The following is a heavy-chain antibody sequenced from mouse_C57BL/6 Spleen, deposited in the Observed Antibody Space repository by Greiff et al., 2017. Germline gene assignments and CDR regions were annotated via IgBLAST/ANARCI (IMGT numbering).Heavy chain of an antibody. Sequence: QVQLQQSGAELVKPGASVKMSCKASGYTFTSYWITWVKQRPGQGLEWIGDIYPGSGSTNYNEKFKSKATLTVDTSSSTAYMQLSSLTSEDSAVYYCALDSSGYRAWFAYWGQGTLVTVSA. CDR3: ALDSSGYRAWFAY. D-gene: IGHD3-2*02. CDR1: GYTFTSYW. V-gene: IGHV1-55*01. J-gene: IGHJ3*01. CDR2: IYPGSGST.